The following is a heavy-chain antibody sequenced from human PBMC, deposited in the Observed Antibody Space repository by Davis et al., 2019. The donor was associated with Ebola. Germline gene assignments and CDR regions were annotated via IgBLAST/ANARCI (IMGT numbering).Heavy chain of an antibody. CDR3: ANDLRGMDV. D-gene: IGHD3-3*01. J-gene: IGHJ6*02. Sequence: GESLKISCVASKFTFRDYSINWIRQAPGKGLEWMSIISHDGSNRFYADSVKGRFTISRDDSKNTLYLQMNSLRAEDTAVYYCANDLRGMDVWGQGTTVTVSS. CDR1: KFTFRDYS. V-gene: IGHV3-30*01. CDR2: ISHDGSNR.